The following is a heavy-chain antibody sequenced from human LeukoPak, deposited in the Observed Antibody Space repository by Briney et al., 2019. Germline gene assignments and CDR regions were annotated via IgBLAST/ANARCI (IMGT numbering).Heavy chain of an antibody. J-gene: IGHJ4*02. CDR1: GGSFSGYY. Sequence: SETLSLTCAVYGGSFSGYYWSWISQPPGQGMEWIGEINHSGSTNYNPSLKSRVTISVDTSKNQFSLKLSSVTAADTAVYYCARVRNCSSTSCYAIDYWGQGTLVTVSS. CDR2: INHSGST. V-gene: IGHV4-34*01. CDR3: ARVRNCSSTSCYAIDY. D-gene: IGHD2-2*01.